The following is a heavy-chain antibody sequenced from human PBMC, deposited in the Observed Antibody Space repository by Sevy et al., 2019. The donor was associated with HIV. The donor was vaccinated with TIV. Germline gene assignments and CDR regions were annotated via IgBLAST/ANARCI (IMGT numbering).Heavy chain of an antibody. CDR3: STTRDYYDSSGYPFDY. D-gene: IGHD3-22*01. CDR2: FDPEDGET. CDR1: GYTLTELS. J-gene: IGHJ4*02. Sequence: ASVKVSCKVSGYTLTELSMHWVRQAPGKGLEWMATFDPEDGETIYAQKFQGRVTMTEDTSTDIAYMELSSLRSEDTAGYYCSTTRDYYDSSGYPFDYWGQGTLVTVSS. V-gene: IGHV1-24*01.